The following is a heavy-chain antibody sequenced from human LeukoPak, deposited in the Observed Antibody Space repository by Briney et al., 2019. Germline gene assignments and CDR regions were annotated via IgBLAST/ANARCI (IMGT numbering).Heavy chain of an antibody. J-gene: IGHJ4*02. CDR3: AKYVEQPHYFDY. CDR2: IYTSGST. D-gene: IGHD6-13*01. V-gene: IGHV4-61*02. CDR1: GGSISSGSYY. Sequence: PSETLSLTCTVSGGSISSGSYYWSWIRQPAGTGLEWIGRIYTSGSTNSNPSLKSRVTISGDTSKNQFSLKLSSVTAADTAVYYCAKYVEQPHYFDYWGQGTLVTVSS.